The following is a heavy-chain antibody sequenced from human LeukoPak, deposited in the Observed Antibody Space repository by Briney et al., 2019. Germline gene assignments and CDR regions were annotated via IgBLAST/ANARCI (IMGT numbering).Heavy chain of an antibody. CDR2: IGTAGDT. D-gene: IGHD2-2*01. CDR3: ARGPYCSSTSCSRVYFDY. V-gene: IGHV3-13*04. J-gene: IGHJ4*02. Sequence: PGGSLRLSCAASGFTFSSYDMHWVRQATGKGLEWVSAIGTAGDTYYPGSVKGRFTISRGNAKNSLYLQMNSLRAGDTAVYYCARGPYCSSTSCSRVYFDYWGQGTLVTVSS. CDR1: GFTFSSYD.